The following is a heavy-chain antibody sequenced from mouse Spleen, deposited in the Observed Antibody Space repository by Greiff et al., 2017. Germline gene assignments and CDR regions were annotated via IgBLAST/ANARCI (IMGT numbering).Heavy chain of an antibody. J-gene: IGHJ4*01. V-gene: IGHV1-80*01. CDR2: IYPGDGDT. CDR3: ARSGFITTVVATRAMDY. D-gene: IGHD1-1*01. CDR1: GYAFSSYW. Sequence: VQLQQSGAELVKPGASVKISCKASGYAFSSYWMNWVKQRPGKGLEWIGQIYPGDGDTNYNGKFKGKATLTADKSSSTAYMQLSSLTSEDSAVYFCARSGFITTVVATRAMDYWGQGTSVTVSS.